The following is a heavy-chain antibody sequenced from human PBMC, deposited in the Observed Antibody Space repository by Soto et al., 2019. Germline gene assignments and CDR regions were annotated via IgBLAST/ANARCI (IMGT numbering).Heavy chain of an antibody. Sequence: QVQLVESGGGVVQPGRSLRLSCAASGFTFSSYAMHWVRQAPGKGLEWVAVISYDGSNKYYADYLKGRFTISRDNSKNTLYLQMNSLRAADTAVYYCARDYLGYSGIDPSKNPFDYWGQGTLVTVS. J-gene: IGHJ4*02. CDR2: ISYDGSNK. D-gene: IGHD4-4*01. CDR1: GFTFSSYA. V-gene: IGHV3-30-3*01. CDR3: ARDYLGYSGIDPSKNPFDY.